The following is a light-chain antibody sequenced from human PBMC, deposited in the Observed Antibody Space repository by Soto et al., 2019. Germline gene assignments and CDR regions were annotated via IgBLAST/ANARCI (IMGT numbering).Light chain of an antibody. CDR2: GAS. Sequence: TLSAATLSVTTAERATLSCRAIQSVSSSYLAWYQQKPGQAPRLLIYGASSRATGIPDRFGGSGSGTEFTLTISSLQPDDFATYYCQQYNSYSPWPFGHGSKVDIK. CDR3: QQYNSYSPWP. CDR1: QSVSSSY. V-gene: IGKV3-20*01. J-gene: IGKJ1*01.